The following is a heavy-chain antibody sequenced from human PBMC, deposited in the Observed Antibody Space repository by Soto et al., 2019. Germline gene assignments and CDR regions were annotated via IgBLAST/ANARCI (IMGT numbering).Heavy chain of an antibody. Sequence: GASVKVSCKASGGTFSDHAISWVRQAPGQGLEWVGGIIPMFPTADYAQRFQGRVTITADDSTTTVHMELSGLRSEDTAMYYCARDDATYCGGDCYRYFYYGMDVWGQGTTVTVSS. D-gene: IGHD2-21*02. J-gene: IGHJ6*02. CDR2: IIPMFPTA. CDR3: ARDDATYCGGDCYRYFYYGMDV. CDR1: GGTFSDHA. V-gene: IGHV1-69*13.